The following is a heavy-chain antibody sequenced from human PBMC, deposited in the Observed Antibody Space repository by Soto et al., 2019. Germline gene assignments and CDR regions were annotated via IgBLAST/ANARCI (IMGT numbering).Heavy chain of an antibody. Sequence: GESLKISCKGSGYSFTSYWIGWVRQMPWKGLEWMGIIYPGDSDTRYSPSFQGQVTISADKSISTAYLQWSSLKASDTAMYYCARLQADIVVVPAAPRGYYYMDVWGKGTTVTVSS. CDR2: IYPGDSDT. D-gene: IGHD2-2*01. J-gene: IGHJ6*03. CDR3: ARLQADIVVVPAAPRGYYYMDV. V-gene: IGHV5-51*01. CDR1: GYSFTSYW.